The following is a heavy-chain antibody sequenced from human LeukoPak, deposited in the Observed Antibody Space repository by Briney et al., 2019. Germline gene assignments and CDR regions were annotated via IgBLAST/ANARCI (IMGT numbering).Heavy chain of an antibody. V-gene: IGHV3-30*02. CDR1: GFTFSSYG. D-gene: IGHD6-19*01. CDR3: AKVGKYSSGWYTVDY. Sequence: GGSQRLSCAASGFTFSSYGMHWVRQAPGKGLEWVAFIRYDGSNKYYADSVKGRFTISRDNSKNTLYLQMNSLRAEDTAVYYCAKVGKYSSGWYTVDYWGQGTLVTVSS. J-gene: IGHJ4*02. CDR2: IRYDGSNK.